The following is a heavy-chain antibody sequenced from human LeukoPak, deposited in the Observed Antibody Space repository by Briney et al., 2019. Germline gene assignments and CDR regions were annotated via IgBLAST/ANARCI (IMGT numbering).Heavy chain of an antibody. CDR3: AKGEQQLVPNWFDP. D-gene: IGHD6-13*01. J-gene: IGHJ5*02. CDR1: EFTFSSHA. Sequence: PGGSLGLSCVASEFTFSSHAMNWVRQAPGKGLEWVSSISGGGESTYYADSVKGRFTVSRDNSKNTLYLQINSLRGEDTAVYYCAKGEQQLVPNWFDPWGQGTLVTVSS. V-gene: IGHV3-23*01. CDR2: ISGGGEST.